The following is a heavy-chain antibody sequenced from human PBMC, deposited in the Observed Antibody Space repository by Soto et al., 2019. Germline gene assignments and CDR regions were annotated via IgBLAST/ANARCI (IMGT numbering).Heavy chain of an antibody. J-gene: IGHJ4*02. CDR3: ARTMVYSNNYFDY. Sequence: SVKVSCKASGGTFSSYTISWVRQAPGQGLEWMGIINPSGGSTNYAQKFQGRVTMTTDTSTSTAYMELRSLRSDDTAVYYCARTMVYSNNYFDYWGQGTLVTVSS. D-gene: IGHD2-8*01. CDR2: INPSGGST. CDR1: GGTFSSYT. V-gene: IGHV1-69*02.